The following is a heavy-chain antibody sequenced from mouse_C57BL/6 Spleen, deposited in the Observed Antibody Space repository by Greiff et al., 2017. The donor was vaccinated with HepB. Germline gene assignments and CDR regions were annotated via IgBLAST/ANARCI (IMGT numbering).Heavy chain of an antibody. J-gene: IGHJ3*01. V-gene: IGHV14-4*01. Sequence: EVQLQQSGAELVRPGASVKLSCTASGFNIKDDYMHWVKQRPEQGLEWIGWIDPENGDTEYASKFQGKATITADTSSNTAYLQLSSLTSEDTAVYYCTTLGGGVGAWFAYWGQRTLVTVSA. CDR1: GFNIKDDY. D-gene: IGHD1-1*02. CDR3: TTLGGGVGAWFAY. CDR2: IDPENGDT.